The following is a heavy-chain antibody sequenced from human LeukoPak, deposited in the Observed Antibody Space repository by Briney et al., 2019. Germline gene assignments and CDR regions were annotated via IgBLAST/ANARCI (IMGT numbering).Heavy chain of an antibody. Sequence: ASVKVSCKSAGGTFSNYDIIWVREAPGQELEWIGGIIPIFGTANYAQKFQGRVTITADESTSTAYMELSSLRSEDTAVYYCASASRITMLRGANDYWGQGTLVTVSS. CDR3: ASASRITMLRGANDY. V-gene: IGHV1-69*13. CDR2: IIPIFGTA. D-gene: IGHD3-10*01. CDR1: GGTFSNYD. J-gene: IGHJ4*02.